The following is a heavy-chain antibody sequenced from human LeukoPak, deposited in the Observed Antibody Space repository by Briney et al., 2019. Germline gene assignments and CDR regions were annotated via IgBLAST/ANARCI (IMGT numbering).Heavy chain of an antibody. CDR2: ISAYNGNT. CDR3: ARDSSPPGGHYDFWSGYSYGMDV. CDR1: GYTFTSYG. Sequence: VASVKVSCKASGYTFTSYGISWVRQAPGQGLEWMGWISAYNGNTNYAQKLQGRVTMTTDTSTSTAYMELRSLRSDDTAVYYCARDSSPPGGHYDFWSGYSYGMDVWGQGTTVTVSS. J-gene: IGHJ6*02. V-gene: IGHV1-18*01. D-gene: IGHD3-3*01.